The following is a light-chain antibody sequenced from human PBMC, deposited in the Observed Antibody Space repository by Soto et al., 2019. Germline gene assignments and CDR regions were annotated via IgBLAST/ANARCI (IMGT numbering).Light chain of an antibody. CDR2: DAS. J-gene: IGKJ2*01. Sequence: EIVLTQSPATLSLSPGEGATLSCRASQSVSSLLAWYQQKPGQAPRLLIYDASNRATGIPARFSGSGSGTDFTLTISSLEPEDFALYYCQQRDKWPYNCGKGTKLEIK. CDR3: QQRDKWPYN. CDR1: QSVSSL. V-gene: IGKV3-11*01.